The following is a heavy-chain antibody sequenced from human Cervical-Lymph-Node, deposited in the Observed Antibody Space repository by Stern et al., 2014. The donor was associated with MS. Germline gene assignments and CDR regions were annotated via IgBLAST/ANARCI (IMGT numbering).Heavy chain of an antibody. CDR3: ARGGVRERQLDD. CDR1: GGTFSSYA. CDR2: VIPAFGTT. Sequence: VQLEQSGAEVKKPWSSVKVSCKASGGTFSSYAISWVRQAPGDGLVGRGGVIPAFGTTSYAPKLQSRVTISADESTNTAYMELISLRSEDAAVYYCARGGVRERQLDDWGQGTLVTVSS. V-gene: IGHV1-69*01. J-gene: IGHJ4*02. D-gene: IGHD3-10*01.